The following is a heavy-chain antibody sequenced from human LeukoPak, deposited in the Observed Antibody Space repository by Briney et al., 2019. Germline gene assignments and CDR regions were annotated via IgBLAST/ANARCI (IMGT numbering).Heavy chain of an antibody. V-gene: IGHV4-59*01. J-gene: IGHJ6*02. CDR2: IYYSGTT. Sequence: SETLSLTCTVSGGSISYYYWSWIRQSPGKGLEWIGYIYYSGTTNYNPSLKSRVTISVDTSKNQFSLQLRSVTAADTAVYFCAREDPQTTVPEGMDVWGQGTTVTVSS. CDR3: AREDPQTTVPEGMDV. D-gene: IGHD4-17*01. CDR1: GGSISYYY.